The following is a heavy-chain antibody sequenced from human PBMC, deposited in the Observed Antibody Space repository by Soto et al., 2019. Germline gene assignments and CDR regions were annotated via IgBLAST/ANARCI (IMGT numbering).Heavy chain of an antibody. CDR2: ITKTGRST. CDR3: TKDGDAYDFAFDK. Sequence: PGGSLRLSCATSGFSFSNYGMNWVRQAPGKGLEWVSGITKTGRSTFIADSVRGRFTISRDNLKNIMYLQMNSLRVDDTALYYCTKDGDAYDFAFDKWGQGTMVTVSS. V-gene: IGHV3-23*01. CDR1: GFSFSNYG. D-gene: IGHD3-3*01. J-gene: IGHJ3*02.